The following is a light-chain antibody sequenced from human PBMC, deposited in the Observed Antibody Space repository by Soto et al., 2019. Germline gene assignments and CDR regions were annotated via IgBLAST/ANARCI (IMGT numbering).Light chain of an antibody. CDR2: GNS. Sequence: QSVLTQPLSVSGAPGQRVTISCTGSSSNIGAGYDVHWYQQLPGTAPKLLIYGNSNRPSGVPDRFSGSKSGTSASLAITGLQAEDEADYYCQSYDSSLSGPYVFGTGTKSPS. CDR3: QSYDSSLSGPYV. V-gene: IGLV1-40*01. CDR1: SSNIGAGYD. J-gene: IGLJ1*01.